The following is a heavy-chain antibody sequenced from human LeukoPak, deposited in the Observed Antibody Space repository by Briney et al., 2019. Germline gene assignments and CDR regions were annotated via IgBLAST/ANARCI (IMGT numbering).Heavy chain of an antibody. CDR3: ARGIAAASHYYYGMDV. CDR2: ISGSGGNT. V-gene: IGHV3-23*01. J-gene: IGHJ6*02. CDR1: GFTFSNYA. D-gene: IGHD6-13*01. Sequence: GGSLRLSCAASGFTFSNYAMSWVRQAPGKGLEWVSAISGSGGNTYYADSVKGRFTISRDNSKNTLYLQMNSLRAEDTAVYYCARGIAAASHYYYGMDVWGQGTTVTVSS.